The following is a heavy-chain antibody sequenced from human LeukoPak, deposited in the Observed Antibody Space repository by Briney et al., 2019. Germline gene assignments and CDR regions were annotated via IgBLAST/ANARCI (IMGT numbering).Heavy chain of an antibody. CDR3: ARELSSGYYSNTFDY. CDR2: IYYSGST. D-gene: IGHD3-22*01. J-gene: IGHJ4*02. CDR1: GGSISSSSYY. Sequence: SETLSLTCTVSGGSISSSSYYWGWIRQPPGKGLEWIGSIYYSGSTYYNPSLKSRVTISVDTSKNQFSLKLSSVTAADTAVYYCARELSSGYYSNTFDYWGQGTLVTVSS. V-gene: IGHV4-39*02.